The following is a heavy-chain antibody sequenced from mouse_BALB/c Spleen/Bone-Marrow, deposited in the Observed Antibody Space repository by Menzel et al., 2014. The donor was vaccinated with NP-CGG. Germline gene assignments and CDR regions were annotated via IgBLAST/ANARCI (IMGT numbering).Heavy chain of an antibody. CDR3: ARGVRHFDY. V-gene: IGHV2-9*02. CDR1: GFSLTTYG. CDR2: IWAGGST. Sequence: VKLQESGPGLVAPSQSLSITCTVSGFSLTTYGVHWVRQPPGKGLEWLGVIWAGGSTNYTSALMSRPSISKDNSKSQVFLKMNSLQTDDTAMYYCARGVRHFDYWGQGTTLTVSS. J-gene: IGHJ2*01.